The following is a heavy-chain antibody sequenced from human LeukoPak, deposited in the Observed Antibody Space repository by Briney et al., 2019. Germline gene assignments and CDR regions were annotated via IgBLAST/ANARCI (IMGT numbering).Heavy chain of an antibody. V-gene: IGHV4-31*03. Sequence: SVTLSLTCTVSGGSTSSGDYYWSWIRQLPGKGLEWIGYIYYSGSTYYNPSLKSRVTISVDTSKNQFSLKPNSVTAADTAVYYCATITFSSGWSASYAFDVWGQGTMVSVSS. CDR1: GGSTSSGDYY. CDR3: ATITFSSGWSASYAFDV. CDR2: IYYSGST. J-gene: IGHJ3*01. D-gene: IGHD3-3*01.